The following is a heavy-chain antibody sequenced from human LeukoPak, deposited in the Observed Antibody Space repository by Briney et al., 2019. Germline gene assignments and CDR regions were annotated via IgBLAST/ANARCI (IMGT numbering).Heavy chain of an antibody. D-gene: IGHD1-7*01. CDR2: IRKKVNSYTT. Sequence: GGSLRLSCAASGFTFSDHYMDWVRQAPGKGLEWVGRIRKKVNSYTTEYAASVKGGFTISRDDSQNSLYLQMSSLKTEDTAVYYCTRLMGTTRIDYWGQGILVTVSS. CDR1: GFTFSDHY. J-gene: IGHJ4*02. V-gene: IGHV3-72*01. CDR3: TRLMGTTRIDY.